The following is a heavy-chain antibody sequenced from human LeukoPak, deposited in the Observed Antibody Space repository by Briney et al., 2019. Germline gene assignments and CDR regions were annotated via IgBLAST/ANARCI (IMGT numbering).Heavy chain of an antibody. Sequence: PGGSLRLSCAPSGITFSRHGMHWVRQAPGKGLEWVAIISNDGSREYYAHSVEGRFTISRDNSKNTLYLQMDSLRAEDTAVYYCARDRAWNYFDYWGQGTLVTVSS. CDR2: ISNDGSRE. CDR1: GITFSRHG. D-gene: IGHD3-3*01. J-gene: IGHJ4*02. V-gene: IGHV3-30*03. CDR3: ARDRAWNYFDY.